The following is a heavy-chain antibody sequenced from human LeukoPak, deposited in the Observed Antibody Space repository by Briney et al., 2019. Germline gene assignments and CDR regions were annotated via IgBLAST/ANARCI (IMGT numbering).Heavy chain of an antibody. Sequence: SVKVSCKASGGTFSSYGITWVRQAPGQGLEWMGGIIPIFGIVNYAQKFQGRVTITADKSTTTAYMELSSLRSEDTAVYYCARFVARRDYYYYYMDVWGKGTTVTVSS. CDR1: GGTFSSYG. CDR3: ARFVARRDYYYYYMDV. V-gene: IGHV1-69*10. CDR2: IIPIFGIV. J-gene: IGHJ6*03. D-gene: IGHD6-6*01.